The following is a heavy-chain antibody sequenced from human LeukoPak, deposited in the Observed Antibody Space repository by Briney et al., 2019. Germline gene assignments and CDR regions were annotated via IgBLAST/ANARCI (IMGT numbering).Heavy chain of an antibody. D-gene: IGHD3-3*01. CDR2: ISGSGGST. V-gene: IGHV3-23*01. Sequence: GGSLRLSCAASGFTFSSYAMSWVRQAPGKGLEWVSAISGSGGSTYYADSVKGRFTISRDNSKNTLYLQMNSLRAEDTAVYYCAKDADEFWSGYYLLPYFDYWGQGTLVTVSS. J-gene: IGHJ4*02. CDR3: AKDADEFWSGYYLLPYFDY. CDR1: GFTFSSYA.